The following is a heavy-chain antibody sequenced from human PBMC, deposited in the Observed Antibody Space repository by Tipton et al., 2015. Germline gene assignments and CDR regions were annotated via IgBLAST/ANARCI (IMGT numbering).Heavy chain of an antibody. CDR1: GFTFRSYV. V-gene: IGHV3-23*01. D-gene: IGHD2-21*01. J-gene: IGHJ4*02. Sequence: SLRLSCAASGFTFRSYVMGWVRQAPGKGLEWVSEISGGGAITYHADSVRGRFTISRDNSNSTLYLEMNSLRAEDTAVYYCAKEAVVASLMQEKGYFDLWGQGTLVTVSS. CDR3: AKEAVVASLMQEKGYFDL. CDR2: ISGGGAIT.